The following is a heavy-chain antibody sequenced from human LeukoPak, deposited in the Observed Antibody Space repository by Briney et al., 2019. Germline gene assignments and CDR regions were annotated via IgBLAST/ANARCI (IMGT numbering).Heavy chain of an antibody. CDR2: TYYRSKWYN. CDR1: GDSVSTNSAA. CDR3: ARDRFTMIVVGAFDI. J-gene: IGHJ3*02. V-gene: IGHV6-1*01. Sequence: SQTLSLTCAISGDSVSTNSAAWNWVRQSPSRGLEWLGRTYYRSKWYNYYAVSVKSRITINPDTSKNQFSLQLNSVTPEDTAVYYCARDRFTMIVVGAFDIWGQGTMVTVSS. D-gene: IGHD3-22*01.